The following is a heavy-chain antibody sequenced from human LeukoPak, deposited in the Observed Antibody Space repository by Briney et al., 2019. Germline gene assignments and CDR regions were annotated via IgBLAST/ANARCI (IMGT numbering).Heavy chain of an antibody. D-gene: IGHD2-15*01. V-gene: IGHV1-69*13. CDR1: GGTFSSYA. CDR2: IIPIFGTA. J-gene: IGHJ4*02. CDR3: ARGGIYCSGGSCSYYFDY. Sequence: ASVKVSCKASGGTFSSYAISWVRQAPGQGLEWMGGIIPIFGTANYAQKFQGRVTITADESTSTAYMELSSLRSEDTAVYYCARGGIYCSGGSCSYYFDYWGQGTLVTVSS.